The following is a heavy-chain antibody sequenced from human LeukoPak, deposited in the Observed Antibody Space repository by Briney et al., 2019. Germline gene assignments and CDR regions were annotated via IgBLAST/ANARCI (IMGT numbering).Heavy chain of an antibody. CDR2: INPKSGGT. Sequence: GASVKVSCKASGYTFTGYYVHWVRQAPGQGLEWIGWINPKSGGTNYAQKFQDRVTMTRDTSISTAYMDLSRPKSDDTAVYFCATFEVGAWGQGTLVTVSS. J-gene: IGHJ5*02. CDR3: ATFEVGA. V-gene: IGHV1-2*02. D-gene: IGHD3-10*01. CDR1: GYTFTGYY.